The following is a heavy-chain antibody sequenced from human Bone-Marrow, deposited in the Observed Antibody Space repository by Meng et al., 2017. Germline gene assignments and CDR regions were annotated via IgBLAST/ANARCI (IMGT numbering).Heavy chain of an antibody. V-gene: IGHV3-66*02. Sequence: GESLKISCAASGFTFDDYGMSWVRQAPGKGLEWVSVIYSGGSTYYGDSVKGRFTISRDNSKNTLYLQMNSLRPEDTAVYYCARFLGSGTYTDWFDPWGQGTLVTVSS. J-gene: IGHJ5*02. CDR2: IYSGGST. CDR3: ARFLGSGTYTDWFDP. D-gene: IGHD3-10*01. CDR1: GFTFDDYG.